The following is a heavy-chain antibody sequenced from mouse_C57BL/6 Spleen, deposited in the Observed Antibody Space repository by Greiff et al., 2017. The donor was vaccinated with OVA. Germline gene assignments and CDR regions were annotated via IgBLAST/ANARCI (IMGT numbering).Heavy chain of an antibody. CDR3: ARSGPIYYGNYDYFDY. Sequence: QVQLQQSGPELVKPGASVKISCKASGYAFSSSWMNWVKQRPGKGLEWIGRIYPGDGDTNYNGKFKGKATLTADKSSSTAYMQLSSLTSEDSAVYFCARSGPIYYGNYDYFDYWGQGTTLTVSS. V-gene: IGHV1-82*01. D-gene: IGHD2-1*01. J-gene: IGHJ2*01. CDR1: GYAFSSSW. CDR2: IYPGDGDT.